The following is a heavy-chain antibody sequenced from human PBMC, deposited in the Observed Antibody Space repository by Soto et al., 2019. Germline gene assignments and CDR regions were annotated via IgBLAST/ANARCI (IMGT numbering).Heavy chain of an antibody. CDR2: ISGSGGST. CDR3: VSRSSGWYFDY. J-gene: IGHJ4*02. D-gene: IGHD6-19*01. V-gene: IGHV3-23*01. Sequence: EVQLLESGGGLVQPGGSLRLSCAASGFTFSSYAMSWVRQAPGKGLEWVSVISGSGGSTYYADSVKGRFTISRDNSKNKLYLQMNSLRAEDTAVYYCVSRSSGWYFDYWGQGTLVTVSS. CDR1: GFTFSSYA.